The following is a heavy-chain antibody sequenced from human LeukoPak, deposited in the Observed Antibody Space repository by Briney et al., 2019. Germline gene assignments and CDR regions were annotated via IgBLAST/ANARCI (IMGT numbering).Heavy chain of an antibody. V-gene: IGHV1-3*01. Sequence: ASVKVSCKASGCTFTSYAMHWVRQAPGQRLEWMGWINAGYGNTKYSQKFQGRVTITRDTPASTAYMELSSLRSEDTAVYYCARDRWGCSSTSCYYNWFDPWGQGTLVTVSS. CDR3: ARDRWGCSSTSCYYNWFDP. J-gene: IGHJ5*02. CDR2: INAGYGNT. D-gene: IGHD2-2*01. CDR1: GCTFTSYA.